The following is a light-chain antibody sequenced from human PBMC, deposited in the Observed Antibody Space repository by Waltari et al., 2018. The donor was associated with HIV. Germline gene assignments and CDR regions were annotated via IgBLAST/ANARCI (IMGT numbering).Light chain of an antibody. V-gene: IGLV2-14*01. CDR2: DVS. J-gene: IGLJ2*01. CDR3: SSYTSSSTLVV. Sequence: QSALTQPASVSGSPGQSITISCTGPSCDVGGYNYVSWYQQHPGKAPKLMIYDVSNRPSGVSNRFSGSKSGNTASLTISGLQAEDEADYYCSSYTSSSTLVVFGGGTKLTVL. CDR1: SCDVGGYNY.